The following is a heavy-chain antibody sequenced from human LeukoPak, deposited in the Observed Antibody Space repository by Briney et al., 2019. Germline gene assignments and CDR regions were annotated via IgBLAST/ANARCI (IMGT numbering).Heavy chain of an antibody. Sequence: LGGSLRLSCAASGFTFSSYGMHWVRQAPGKGLEWVAFIRYDGSNKYYADSVKGRFTISRDNSKNTLYLQMNSLRAEDTAVYYCAKKGHWGWAHFDYWGQGTLVTVSS. J-gene: IGHJ4*02. CDR1: GFTFSSYG. V-gene: IGHV3-30*02. D-gene: IGHD7-27*01. CDR3: AKKGHWGWAHFDY. CDR2: IRYDGSNK.